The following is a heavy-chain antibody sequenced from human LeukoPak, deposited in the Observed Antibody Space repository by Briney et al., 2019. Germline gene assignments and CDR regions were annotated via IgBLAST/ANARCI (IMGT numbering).Heavy chain of an antibody. J-gene: IGHJ6*03. D-gene: IGHD1-14*01. CDR1: GYTFTDYY. CDR3: ARGVSDRGDYYYYYMDV. CDR2: INPNTGGT. V-gene: IGHV1-2*02. Sequence: ASVKVSCKASGYTFTDYYMHWVRQAPGQGLEWMGWINPNTGGTNYAQKFQGRVTMTRDTSTSTANMDLSRLISDDTAVYYCARGVSDRGDYYYYYMDVWGKGTSVSVSS.